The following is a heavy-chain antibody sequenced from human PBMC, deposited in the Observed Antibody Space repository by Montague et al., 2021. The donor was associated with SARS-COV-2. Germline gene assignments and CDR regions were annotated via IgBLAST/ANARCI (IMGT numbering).Heavy chain of an antibody. V-gene: IGHV4-59*08. CDR3: ARLGLGGYDILTGYYQSGMDV. CDR1: GGSISSYS. Sequence: SETLSLTCTVSGGSISSYSWSWIRQPPGKGLEWIGSISYSGSTNYNPSLKSRVTISVDTSKKQFSLKLSSVTAADTAVYYCARLGLGGYDILTGYYQSGMDVWGQGTTVTVSS. J-gene: IGHJ6*02. D-gene: IGHD3-9*01. CDR2: ISYSGST.